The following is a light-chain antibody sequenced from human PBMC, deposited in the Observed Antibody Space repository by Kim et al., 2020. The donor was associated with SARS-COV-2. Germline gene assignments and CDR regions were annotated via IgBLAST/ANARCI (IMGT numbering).Light chain of an antibody. CDR2: AAS. Sequence: SVGERVTITCRASQSISSYLNWYQQKPGKAPKLLIYAASSLQSGVPSRFSGSGSGTDFTLTISSLQPEDFATYYCQQSYSTPMYTFGQGTKLEI. CDR3: QQSYSTPMYT. V-gene: IGKV1-39*01. J-gene: IGKJ2*01. CDR1: QSISSY.